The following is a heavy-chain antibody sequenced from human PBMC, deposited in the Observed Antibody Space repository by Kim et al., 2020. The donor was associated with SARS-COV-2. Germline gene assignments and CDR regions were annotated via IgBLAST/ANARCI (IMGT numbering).Heavy chain of an antibody. CDR2: INSDGSST. V-gene: IGHV3-74*01. CDR3: ARGWFGAGDWYFDL. D-gene: IGHD3-10*01. Sequence: GGSLRLSCAASGFTFSSYWMHWVRQAPGKGLVWVSRINSDGSSTSYADSVKGRFTISRDNAKNTLYLQMNSLRAEDTAVYYCARGWFGAGDWYFDLWGRGTLVTVSS. J-gene: IGHJ2*01. CDR1: GFTFSSYW.